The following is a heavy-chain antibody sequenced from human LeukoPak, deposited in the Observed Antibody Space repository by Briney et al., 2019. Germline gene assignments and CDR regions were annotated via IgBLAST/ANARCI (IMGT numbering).Heavy chain of an antibody. J-gene: IGHJ6*02. CDR3: ARNRASGMDV. V-gene: IGHV3-74*01. Sequence: GGSLRLSCAASGFTFRNYWMYWVRQAPGQGLVWVSLINGDGSNTRYADSVKGRVTISRDNAKNALYLQMNSLRAEDTAVYYCARNRASGMDVWGQGTTVTVSS. CDR2: INGDGSNT. D-gene: IGHD3-10*01. CDR1: GFTFRNYW.